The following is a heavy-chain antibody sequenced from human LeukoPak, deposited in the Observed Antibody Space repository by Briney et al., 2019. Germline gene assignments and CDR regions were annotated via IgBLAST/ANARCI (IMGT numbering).Heavy chain of an antibody. Sequence: PSETLSLTCAVYGGSFSGYYWRWIRQPPGKGLEWIGEINHSGSTNYNPSLKSRVIISVDTSKNQFSLKLSSVTAADTAVYYCARAIIVVVPAAKVVGWFDPWGQGTLVTVSS. J-gene: IGHJ5*02. CDR1: GGSFSGYY. V-gene: IGHV4-34*01. CDR2: INHSGST. D-gene: IGHD2-2*01. CDR3: ARAIIVVVPAAKVVGWFDP.